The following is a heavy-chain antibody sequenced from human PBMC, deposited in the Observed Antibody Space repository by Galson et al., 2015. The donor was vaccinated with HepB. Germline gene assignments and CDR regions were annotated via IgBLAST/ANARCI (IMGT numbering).Heavy chain of an antibody. CDR1: GFTFSSYG. D-gene: IGHD6-13*01. V-gene: IGHV3-30*18. Sequence: SLRLSCAASGFTFSSYGMHWVRQAPGKGLDWMAVISYEGSDKYYADSVKGRFTISRDNSKNTLYLQMNSLRAEDTAVYYCAKSWAAARSIDHWGQGTLVTVSS. CDR2: ISYEGSDK. CDR3: AKSWAAARSIDH. J-gene: IGHJ4*02.